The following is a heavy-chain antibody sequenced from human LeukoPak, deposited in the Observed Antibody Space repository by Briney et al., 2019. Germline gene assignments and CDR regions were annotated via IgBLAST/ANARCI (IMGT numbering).Heavy chain of an antibody. CDR1: GYTFTSYA. J-gene: IGHJ5*02. CDR2: INAGNGNT. D-gene: IGHD3-10*01. Sequence: GASVKVSCKASGYTFTSYAMHWVRQAPGQRLEWMGWINAGNGNTKYSQKFRGRVTITRDTSASTAYMELSSLRSEDTAVYYCARVLNRRFGELLGGFDPWGQGTLVTVSS. V-gene: IGHV1-3*01. CDR3: ARVLNRRFGELLGGFDP.